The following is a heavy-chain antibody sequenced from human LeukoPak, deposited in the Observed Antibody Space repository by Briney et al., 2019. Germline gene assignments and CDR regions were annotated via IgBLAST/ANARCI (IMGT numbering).Heavy chain of an antibody. Sequence: ASVKVSCKASGYTFTSYGISWVRQAPAQGRESMGWISAYNGNTNYAQKLQGRVTMTTDTSTSTAYMELRSLRSDDTAVYYCARATDTAIPGEFDYWGQGTLVTVSS. V-gene: IGHV1-18*01. CDR3: ARATDTAIPGEFDY. D-gene: IGHD5-18*01. J-gene: IGHJ4*02. CDR2: ISAYNGNT. CDR1: GYTFTSYG.